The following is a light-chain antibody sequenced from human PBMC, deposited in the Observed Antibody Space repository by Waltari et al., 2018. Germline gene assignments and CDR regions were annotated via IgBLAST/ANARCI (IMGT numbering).Light chain of an antibody. CDR2: KAS. V-gene: IGKV1-5*03. Sequence: DIQLTQSPSTLSASVGDRVTITCRASQSIADGLAWYQQKPGKAPKLLIYKASSVDMGVPSRFSGSGSGTEFTLTISSLQPDDFATYHCQQYASYPYTFGQGTKLEIK. CDR3: QQYASYPYT. CDR1: QSIADG. J-gene: IGKJ2*01.